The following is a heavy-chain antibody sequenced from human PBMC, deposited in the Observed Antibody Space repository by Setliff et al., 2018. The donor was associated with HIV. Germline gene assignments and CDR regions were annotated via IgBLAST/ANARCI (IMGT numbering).Heavy chain of an antibody. CDR2: IYDSGKT. Sequence: SETLSLTCAVSGGSISSIGYSWSWIRQPPGEGLEWIGYIYDSGKTKYNPSLKSRVTISEDRSKNQFSLKLSSVTAADTAVYYCTRGITAGFFLGRASEYWGQGTLVTVSS. D-gene: IGHD1-20*01. CDR1: GGSISSIGYS. V-gene: IGHV4-30-2*01. CDR3: TRGITAGFFLGRASEY. J-gene: IGHJ4*02.